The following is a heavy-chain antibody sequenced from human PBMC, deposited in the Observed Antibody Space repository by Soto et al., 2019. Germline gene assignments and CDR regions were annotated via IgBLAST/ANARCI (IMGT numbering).Heavy chain of an antibody. CDR1: GGSISSSTYY. CDR2: ISYSRTT. V-gene: IGHV4-39*01. CDR3: ARPHGDPLCY. J-gene: IGHJ4*02. Sequence: QLQLQESGPGLVKPSETLSLTCTVSGGSISSSTYYWGWIRQPPGKGLDWIGSISYSRTTYYNPSLKSRATISVDTSKNQFSLNLSSVTAADTAVYYCARPHGDPLCYWGQGTLVTVSS. D-gene: IGHD4-17*01.